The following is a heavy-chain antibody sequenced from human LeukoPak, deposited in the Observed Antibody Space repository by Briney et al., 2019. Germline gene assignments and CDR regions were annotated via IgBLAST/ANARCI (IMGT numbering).Heavy chain of an antibody. J-gene: IGHJ4*02. CDR3: AKGPTRGY. Sequence: GGSLRLSCAASRFTLSSSAMNWVRQAPGKGLEWVSVISGSGSSDTYYADSVRGRFTISRDNSKNTLYLQMNSLRAEDTAIYYCAKGPTRGYWGQGTLVTVSS. D-gene: IGHD1-26*01. V-gene: IGHV3-23*01. CDR1: RFTLSSSA. CDR2: ISGSGSSDT.